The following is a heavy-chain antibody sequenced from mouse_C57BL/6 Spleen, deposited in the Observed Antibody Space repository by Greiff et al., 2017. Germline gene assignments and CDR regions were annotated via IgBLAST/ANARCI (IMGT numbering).Heavy chain of an antibody. D-gene: IGHD2-5*01. Sequence: QVQLKQPGAELVRPGSSVKLSCKASGYTFTSYWMHWVKPRPIQGLEWIGNIDPSDSETHYNQKFKDKATLTVDKSSSTAYMQLSSLTSEDSAVYYCARYSNYDAMDYWGQGTSVTVAS. J-gene: IGHJ4*01. CDR1: GYTFTSYW. CDR3: ARYSNYDAMDY. V-gene: IGHV1-52*01. CDR2: IDPSDSET.